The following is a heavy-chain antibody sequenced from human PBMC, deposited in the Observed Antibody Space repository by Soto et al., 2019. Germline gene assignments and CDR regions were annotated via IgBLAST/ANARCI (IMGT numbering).Heavy chain of an antibody. CDR1: GYSISSGYY. Sequence: PSETLSLTCAVSGYSISSGYYWGWVRQPPGQGPEWIGTIYHNGRTYYNPSLNSRVTISVDTSKNQFSLKLSSVTAADTAVYYCARLRAYRIAVADAFDYWGQGTLVTVSS. V-gene: IGHV4-38-2*01. CDR2: IYHNGRT. CDR3: ARLRAYRIAVADAFDY. J-gene: IGHJ4*02. D-gene: IGHD6-19*01.